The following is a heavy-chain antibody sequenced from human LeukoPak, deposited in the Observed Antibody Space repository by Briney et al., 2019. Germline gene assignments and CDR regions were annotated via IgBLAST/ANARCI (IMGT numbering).Heavy chain of an antibody. D-gene: IGHD4-11*01. CDR1: GGSISYYY. V-gene: IGHV4-4*07. CDR3: ARLSTVTTSFDY. Sequence: SETLSLTCSVSGGSISYYYWNWIRQPAGKGLEWIGRIYTSGRTYYNPSLKSRVTMSVDTSKNQFSLNLSSVTAADMAVYYCARLSTVTTSFDYWGQGTLVTVSS. J-gene: IGHJ4*02. CDR2: IYTSGRT.